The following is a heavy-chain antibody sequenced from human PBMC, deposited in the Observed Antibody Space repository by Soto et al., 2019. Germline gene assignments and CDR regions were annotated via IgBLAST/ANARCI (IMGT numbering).Heavy chain of an antibody. D-gene: IGHD3-16*02. CDR3: ARQSPYDYIWGSDRYSGWYFDL. V-gene: IGHV4-39*01. CDR1: GGSISSSSYY. J-gene: IGHJ2*01. Sequence: QLQLQESGPGLVKPSETLSLTCTVSGGSISSSSYYWGWIRQPPGKGLEWIGSIYYSGSTYYNPSLKSRVTIPVDPPNSQFSLKPSSGTAADTAVYYWARQSPYDYIWGSDRYSGWYFDLWGRGNLVTVSS. CDR2: IYYSGST.